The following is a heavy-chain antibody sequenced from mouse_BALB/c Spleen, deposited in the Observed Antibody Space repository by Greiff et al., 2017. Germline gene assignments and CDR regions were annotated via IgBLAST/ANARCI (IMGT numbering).Heavy chain of an antibody. CDR2: IDPSDSYT. CDR3: ARRGWDGAMDY. CDR1: GYTFTSYW. Sequence: QVQLQQPGAELVKPGASVKLSCKASGYTFTSYWMHWVKQRPGQGLEWIGEIDPSDSYTNYNQKFKGKATLTVDKSSSTAYMQLSSLTSEDSAVYYCARRGWDGAMDYWGQGTSVTVSS. V-gene: IGHV1-69*02. D-gene: IGHD4-1*01. J-gene: IGHJ4*01.